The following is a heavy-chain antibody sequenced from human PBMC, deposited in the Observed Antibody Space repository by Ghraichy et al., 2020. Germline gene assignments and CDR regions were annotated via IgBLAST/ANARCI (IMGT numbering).Heavy chain of an antibody. D-gene: IGHD2-15*01. V-gene: IGHV1-46*01. CDR1: GYTFTSYY. CDR3: ARVRCSGGSCYPEKLARPKYYYYYGMDV. CDR2: INPSGGST. Sequence: ASVKVSCKASGYTFTSYYMHWVRQAPGQGLEWMGIINPSGGSTSYAQKFQGRVTMTRDTSTSTVYMELSSLRSEDTAVYYCARVRCSGGSCYPEKLARPKYYYYYGMDVWGQGTTVTVSS. J-gene: IGHJ6*02.